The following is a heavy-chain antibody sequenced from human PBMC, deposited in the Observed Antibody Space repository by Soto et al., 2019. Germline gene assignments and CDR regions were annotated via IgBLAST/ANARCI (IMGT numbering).Heavy chain of an antibody. V-gene: IGHV3-49*04. CDR3: TRAALGGTLFFDF. D-gene: IGHD2-15*01. CDR2: IKSKTYGGTT. J-gene: IGHJ4*02. CDR1: GFTFGDYA. Sequence: PGGSLRLSCTTSGFTFGDYALSWVRQAPGKGLEWVGFIKSKTYGGTTEYGASVKDRFTISRDDSKSIAYLQMNSLKTEDTAVYYCTRAALGGTLFFDFWGQGTLVTVSS.